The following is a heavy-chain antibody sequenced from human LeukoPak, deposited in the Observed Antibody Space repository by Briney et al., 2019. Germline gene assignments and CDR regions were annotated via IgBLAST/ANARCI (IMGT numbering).Heavy chain of an antibody. V-gene: IGHV3-30*18. CDR2: ISYDGSNK. Sequence: GGSLRLPCAASGFTFSSYGMHWVRQAPGKGLEWVAVISYDGSNKYYADSVKGRFTISRDNSKNTLYLQMNSLRAEDTAVYYCAKRDFYGDYEGSLDYWGQGTLVTVSS. CDR3: AKRDFYGDYEGSLDY. D-gene: IGHD4-17*01. CDR1: GFTFSSYG. J-gene: IGHJ4*02.